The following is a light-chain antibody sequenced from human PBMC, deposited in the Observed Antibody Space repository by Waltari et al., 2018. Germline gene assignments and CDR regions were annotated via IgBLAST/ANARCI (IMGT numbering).Light chain of an antibody. CDR3: QAWDSSRGYV. V-gene: IGLV3-1*01. Sequence: SYEVTQPPSVSVSPGQTASITCSGDNLDNKYVYWYQQKAGQSPALGIYQDSKRPSGIPERFSGSNSGNTATLTISGTQALDEADYYCQAWDSSRGYVFGTGTKVTVL. CDR2: QDS. J-gene: IGLJ1*01. CDR1: NLDNKY.